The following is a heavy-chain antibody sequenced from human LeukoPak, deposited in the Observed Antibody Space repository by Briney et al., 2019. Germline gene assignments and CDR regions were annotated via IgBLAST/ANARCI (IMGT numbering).Heavy chain of an antibody. CDR1: GFTFSSYS. J-gene: IGHJ4*02. CDR3: ARAPYNYYDSSGYYIDY. Sequence: GGSLRLSCAASGFTFSSYSMNWVRQAPGKGLEWVSSISSSSSNIYYADSVKGRFTISRDNAKNSLYLQMNSLRAEDTAVYYCARAPYNYYDSSGYYIDYWGQGTLVTVSS. D-gene: IGHD3-22*01. V-gene: IGHV3-21*01. CDR2: ISSSSSNI.